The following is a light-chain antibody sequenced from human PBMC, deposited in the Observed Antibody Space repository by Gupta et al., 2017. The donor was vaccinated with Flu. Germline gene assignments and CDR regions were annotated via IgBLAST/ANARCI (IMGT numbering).Light chain of an antibody. J-gene: IGKJ4*01. CDR1: QSVGSSY. CDR2: GAS. CDR3: QKYGTSPLT. Sequence: EIVLTQSPGILSSSPGERATLSCRASQSVGSSYLAWYQQKPGQAPSLLIYGASSRATGIPDRFSGSGSGTDFTLTISRLEPEDFAVYYCQKYGTSPLTFGGGTKVEI. V-gene: IGKV3-20*01.